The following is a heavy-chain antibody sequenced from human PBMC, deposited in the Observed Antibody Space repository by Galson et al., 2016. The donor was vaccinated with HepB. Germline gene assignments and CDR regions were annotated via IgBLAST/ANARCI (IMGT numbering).Heavy chain of an antibody. CDR2: ISSDGSNK. J-gene: IGHJ4*02. D-gene: IGHD1-7*01. CDR3: AREIRHNWNYDSVY. Sequence: LEWVAVISSDGSNKFYADSVKGRFTISRDNTKNTFTLQMNSLTGEDTAMYYCAREIRHNWNYDSVYWGQGTLVTVSS. V-gene: IGHV3-30-3*01.